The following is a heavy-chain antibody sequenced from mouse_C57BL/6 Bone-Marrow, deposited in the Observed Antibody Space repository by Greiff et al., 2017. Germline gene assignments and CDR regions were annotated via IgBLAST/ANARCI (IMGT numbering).Heavy chain of an antibody. CDR2: INPGSGGT. J-gene: IGHJ2*01. Sequence: QVQLQQSGAELVRPGTSVKVSCKASGYAFTNSLIEWVKQRPGQGLEWIGVINPGSGGTNYNEKFKGKATLTADKSSSTAYMQLSSLTSEDSAVYFCARYSNYVYYFDYWGQGTTLTVSS. V-gene: IGHV1-54*01. CDR3: ARYSNYVYYFDY. D-gene: IGHD2-5*01. CDR1: GYAFTNSL.